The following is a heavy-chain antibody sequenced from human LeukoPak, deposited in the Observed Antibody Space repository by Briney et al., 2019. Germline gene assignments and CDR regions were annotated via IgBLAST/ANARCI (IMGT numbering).Heavy chain of an antibody. CDR1: EFSVGSNY. D-gene: IGHD3-16*01. CDR3: AKSKNWGYGHGTFDI. J-gene: IGHJ3*02. V-gene: IGHV3-53*01. Sequence: GGSLRLSCAASEFSVGSNYMTWVRQAPGKGLEWVSLIYSGGSTYYADSVKGRFTISRDNAQNTLYLQMNSLRVEDTAIYYCAKSKNWGYGHGTFDIWGHGTMVTVSS. CDR2: IYSGGST.